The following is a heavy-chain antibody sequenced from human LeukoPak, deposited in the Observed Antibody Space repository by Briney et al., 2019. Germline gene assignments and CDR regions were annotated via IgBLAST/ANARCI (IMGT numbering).Heavy chain of an antibody. CDR1: GFTFSSYA. Sequence: GGSLRLSCAASGFTFSSYAMSWVRQAPGKGLEWVSAISGSGGSTYYADSVKGRFTISRDNSKNTLYLQMNSLRAEDTAVYYCAKRAEDYYGSGSYYNPLFDYWGQGTLVTVSS. V-gene: IGHV3-23*01. J-gene: IGHJ4*02. CDR2: ISGSGGST. D-gene: IGHD3-10*01. CDR3: AKRAEDYYGSGSYYNPLFDY.